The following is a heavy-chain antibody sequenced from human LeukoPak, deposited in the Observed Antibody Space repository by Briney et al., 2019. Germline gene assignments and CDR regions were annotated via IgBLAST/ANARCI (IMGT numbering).Heavy chain of an antibody. CDR2: TYNSGST. CDR1: GGSISSYH. J-gene: IGHJ3*02. Sequence: SETLSLTCTVSGGSISSYHWSWIRQPSGKGLEWIGDTYNSGSTNHNPSLQSRVTISVDTSKNQFSLKLSSVTAADTAVYYCAGGIFGVVINAFHIWGQGTMVTVSS. V-gene: IGHV4-59*01. D-gene: IGHD3-3*01. CDR3: AGGIFGVVINAFHI.